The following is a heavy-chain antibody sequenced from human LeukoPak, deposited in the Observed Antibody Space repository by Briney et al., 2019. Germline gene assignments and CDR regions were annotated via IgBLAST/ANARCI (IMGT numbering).Heavy chain of an antibody. CDR1: GDSVSNNSAA. V-gene: IGHV6-1*01. CDR3: ARVVGGRGYFDS. J-gene: IGHJ4*02. CDR2: TYYRSKWYN. D-gene: IGHD3-16*01. Sequence: SQTLSLTCVISGDSVSNNSAAWNWIRQSPSRGLEWLGRTYYRSKWYNDYAVSVKGRIIINPDTSKNQFSLQLNSLTPEDTAVYFCARVVGGRGYFDSWGQGTLVTVSS.